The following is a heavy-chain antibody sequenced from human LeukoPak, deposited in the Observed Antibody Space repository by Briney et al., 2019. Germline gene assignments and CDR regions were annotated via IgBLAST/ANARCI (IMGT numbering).Heavy chain of an antibody. CDR3: ARGSAADY. V-gene: IGHV4-34*01. J-gene: IGHJ4*02. CDR2: INHSGST. Sequence: LSCAASGFTFSDYAMSWIRQPPGKGLEWIGEINHSGSTNYNPSLKSRVTISVDTSKNQFSLKLSSVTAADTAVYYCARGSAADYWGQGTLVTVSS. D-gene: IGHD6-25*01. CDR1: GFTFSDYA.